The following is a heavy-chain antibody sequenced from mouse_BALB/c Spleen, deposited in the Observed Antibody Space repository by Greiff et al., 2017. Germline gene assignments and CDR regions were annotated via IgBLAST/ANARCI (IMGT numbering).Heavy chain of an antibody. Sequence: VHVKQSGAELVKPGASVKLSCTASGFNIKDTYMHWVKQRPEQGLEWIGRIDPANGNTKYDPKFQGKATITADTSSNTAYLQLSSLTSEDTAVYYCARDYGSRFAYWGQGTLVTVSA. CDR1: GFNIKDTY. CDR3: ARDYGSRFAY. J-gene: IGHJ3*01. V-gene: IGHV14-3*02. D-gene: IGHD1-1*01. CDR2: IDPANGNT.